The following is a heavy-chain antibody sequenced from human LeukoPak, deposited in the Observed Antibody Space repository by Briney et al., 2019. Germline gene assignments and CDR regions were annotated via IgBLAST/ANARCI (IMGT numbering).Heavy chain of an antibody. CDR2: ISAYNGNT. V-gene: IGHV1-18*04. CDR3: ARDKAVAGIRYYYGMDV. Sequence: ASVKVSCKASGYTFTSYYMHWVRQAPGQGLEWMGWISAYNGNTNYAQKLQGRVTMTTDTSTSTAYMELRSLRSDDTAVYYCARDKAVAGIRYYYGMDVWGQRTTVTVSS. J-gene: IGHJ6*02. D-gene: IGHD6-19*01. CDR1: GYTFTSYY.